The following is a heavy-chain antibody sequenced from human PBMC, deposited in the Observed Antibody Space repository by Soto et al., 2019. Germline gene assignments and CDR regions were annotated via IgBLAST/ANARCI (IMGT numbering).Heavy chain of an antibody. CDR3: ARSTGGYYDSSGYSDY. D-gene: IGHD3-22*01. J-gene: IGHJ4*02. CDR1: GYTFTSYA. CDR2: INAGNGNT. V-gene: IGHV1-3*01. Sequence: GASVKVSCKASGYTFTSYAMHWVRQAPGQRLEWMGWINAGNGNTKYSQKFQGRVTITRDTSASTAYMELSSLRSEDTAVYYCARSTGGYYDSSGYSDYWGQGTLVTVSS.